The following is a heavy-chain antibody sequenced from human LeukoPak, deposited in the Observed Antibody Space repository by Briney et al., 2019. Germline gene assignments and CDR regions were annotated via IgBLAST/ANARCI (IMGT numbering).Heavy chain of an antibody. CDR1: GFTFSSYA. CDR3: AKDCRITMVRGVISTDAFDI. D-gene: IGHD3-10*01. V-gene: IGHV3-23*01. CDR2: ISGSGGST. Sequence: GGSLRVSCAASGFTFSSYAMSWVRQAPGKGLEWVSAISGSGGSTYYADSVKGRFTISRDNSKNTLYLQMNSLRAEDTAVYYCAKDCRITMVRGVISTDAFDIWGQGTMVTVSS. J-gene: IGHJ3*02.